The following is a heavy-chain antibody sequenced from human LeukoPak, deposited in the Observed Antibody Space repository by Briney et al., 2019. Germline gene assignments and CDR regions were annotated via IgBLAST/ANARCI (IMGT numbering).Heavy chain of an antibody. CDR2: INHSGST. Sequence: SETLSLTCAVYGGSFSGYYWSWIRQPPGKGLEWIGEINHSGSTYYNPSLKSRVTISVDTSKNQFSLKLSSVTAADTAVYYCARGIVVVPAAISAFDYWGQGTLVTVSS. V-gene: IGHV4-34*01. D-gene: IGHD2-2*01. J-gene: IGHJ4*02. CDR1: GGSFSGYY. CDR3: ARGIVVVPAAISAFDY.